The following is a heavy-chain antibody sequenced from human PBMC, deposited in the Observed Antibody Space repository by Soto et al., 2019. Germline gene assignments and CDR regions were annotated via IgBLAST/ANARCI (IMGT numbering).Heavy chain of an antibody. CDR3: ARDRGSSLWFGELTIDY. CDR2: ISAYNGNT. D-gene: IGHD3-10*01. Sequence: AAVKVSCKACGYTFTSYGISWVRQAPGQGLEWMGWISAYNGNTNYAQKLQGRVTMTTDTSTSTAYMELRSLRSDDTAVYYCARDRGSSLWFGELTIDYWGQGTLVTVSS. V-gene: IGHV1-18*01. J-gene: IGHJ4*02. CDR1: GYTFTSYG.